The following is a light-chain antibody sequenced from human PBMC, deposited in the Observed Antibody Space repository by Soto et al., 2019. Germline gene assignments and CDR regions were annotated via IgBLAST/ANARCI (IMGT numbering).Light chain of an antibody. CDR2: DVS. CDR1: SSDVGGYNY. J-gene: IGLJ1*01. Sequence: QSVLTQPASVSGSPGQSITISCTGTSSDVGGYNYVSWYQQHPGKAPKLMIYDVSNRPSGVSNRFSGSKSGNTASLTISGLQAEDEAEYYCSSYTSSSTRLYVFGTGTKVTVL. CDR3: SSYTSSSTRLYV. V-gene: IGLV2-14*01.